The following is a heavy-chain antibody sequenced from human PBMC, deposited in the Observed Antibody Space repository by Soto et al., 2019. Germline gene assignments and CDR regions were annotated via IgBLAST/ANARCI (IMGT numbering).Heavy chain of an antibody. CDR3: AGSSSSPPYYYYGMDV. V-gene: IGHV1-2*02. CDR1: GYTFTGYY. D-gene: IGHD6-6*01. Sequence: QVQLVQSGAEVKKPGASVKVSCKASGYTFTGYYMHWVRQAPGQGLEWMGWINPNSGGTNHAQKFQGRVTMTRDTAISTAYMGLSRLRSDDTAVYYCAGSSSSPPYYYYGMDVWGQGTTVTVSS. CDR2: INPNSGGT. J-gene: IGHJ6*02.